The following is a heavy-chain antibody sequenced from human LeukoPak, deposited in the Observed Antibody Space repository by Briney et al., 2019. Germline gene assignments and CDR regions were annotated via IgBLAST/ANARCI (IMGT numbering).Heavy chain of an antibody. CDR3: ERGDGNYHAGDWFDP. J-gene: IGHJ5*02. D-gene: IGHD3-10*01. CDR1: GYTFTSYD. Sequence: ASLKVSCKASGYTFTSYDINWVRQATGQGLEWMGCMNPNSGNTGYAQKFQGRVTITRNTSISTAYMQLSSLRSEDTAVYYCERGDGNYHAGDWFDPWGQGTLVTVSS. V-gene: IGHV1-8*03. CDR2: MNPNSGNT.